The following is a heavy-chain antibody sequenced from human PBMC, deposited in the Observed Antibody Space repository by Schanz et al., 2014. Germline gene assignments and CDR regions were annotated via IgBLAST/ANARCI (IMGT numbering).Heavy chain of an antibody. Sequence: VHLLESGGGLVEPGGSLRLSCAASGFTFSTSTMHWVRQAPGKGLEWVSTIGTSGGTNYAESVKGRFTISRDNSKNTLYLQMNSLRAEDTAVYFCAKIERNEDWGQGTLVTVSS. J-gene: IGHJ4*02. V-gene: IGHV3-23*01. CDR3: AKIERNED. CDR1: GFTFSTST. D-gene: IGHD1-1*01. CDR2: IGTSGGT.